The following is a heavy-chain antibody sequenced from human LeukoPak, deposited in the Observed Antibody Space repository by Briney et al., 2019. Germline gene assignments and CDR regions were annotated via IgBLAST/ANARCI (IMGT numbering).Heavy chain of an antibody. CDR1: GFTFDTYW. J-gene: IGHJ6*03. CDR2: IKADGSDK. Sequence: GGSLRLSCAASGFTFDTYWMNWVRQAPGKGLEWVANIKADGSDKYYVESVKGRFTISRDNAKNSLYLQMNSLRAEDTAVYYCAKDARVRDWNYAQYYYYMDVWGKGTTVTVSS. D-gene: IGHD1-7*01. V-gene: IGHV3-7*01. CDR3: AKDARVRDWNYAQYYYYMDV.